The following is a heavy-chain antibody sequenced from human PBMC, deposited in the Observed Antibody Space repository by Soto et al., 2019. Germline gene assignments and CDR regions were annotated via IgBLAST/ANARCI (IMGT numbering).Heavy chain of an antibody. CDR1: RFTFSKYA. V-gene: IGHV3-23*01. D-gene: IGHD2-15*01. Sequence: GGSLRLSCAASRFTFSKYAMSWVRQAPGKGLEWVSAISGSGGSTYYADSVKGRFTISRDNSKSTLSLQMNSLRAEDTAVYYCAKGLLGCGGNCYSFYYYGVDVWGQGTTVTVSS. J-gene: IGHJ6*02. CDR2: ISGSGGST. CDR3: AKGLLGCGGNCYSFYYYGVDV.